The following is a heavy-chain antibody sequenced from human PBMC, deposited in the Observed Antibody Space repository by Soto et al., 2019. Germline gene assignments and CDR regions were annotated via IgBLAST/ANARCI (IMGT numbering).Heavy chain of an antibody. Sequence: EVQLVESGGGLVQPGGSLRLSCAASGFTFSSYWMHWVRQAPGKGLVWVSRINGDGSSTGYADSVKGRLTISRDNAKNTLYLQMNSLAAEDTAVYYCARGSSSYDDSWGQGTLVTVSS. D-gene: IGHD6-13*01. CDR2: INGDGSST. CDR1: GFTFSSYW. CDR3: ARGSSSYDDS. V-gene: IGHV3-74*01. J-gene: IGHJ5*01.